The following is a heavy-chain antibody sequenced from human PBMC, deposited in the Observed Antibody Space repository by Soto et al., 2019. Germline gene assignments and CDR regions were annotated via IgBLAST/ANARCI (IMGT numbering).Heavy chain of an antibody. CDR3: AKDLQAYGDYDYYCYGLDV. V-gene: IGHV3-30*18. D-gene: IGHD4-17*01. CDR1: GFTFSTFG. Sequence: QLVESGGGVVPPGASLRLSCAASGFTFSTFGMHWVRQTPGKGLEWVAVISYDGNNKVYADSVKGRFTISRDNFKNTVELVMNNLKVDDTAVYYCAKDLQAYGDYDYYCYGLDVWGQGATVSVSS. J-gene: IGHJ6*02. CDR2: ISYDGNNK.